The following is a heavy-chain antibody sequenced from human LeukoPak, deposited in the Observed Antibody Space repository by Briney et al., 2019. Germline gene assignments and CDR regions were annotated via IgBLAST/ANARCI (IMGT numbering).Heavy chain of an antibody. Sequence: SETLSLTCAVYGESFTDYYWNWIRQSPGKGLEWIGDINHSGSTNYNPSLKSHVTISKDTSKKQFSLKLSSVTAADTAVYSCARGTLVRGISYWGQGALVTVSS. D-gene: IGHD3-10*02. CDR3: ARGTLVRGISY. CDR1: GESFTDYY. V-gene: IGHV4-34*01. CDR2: INHSGST. J-gene: IGHJ4*02.